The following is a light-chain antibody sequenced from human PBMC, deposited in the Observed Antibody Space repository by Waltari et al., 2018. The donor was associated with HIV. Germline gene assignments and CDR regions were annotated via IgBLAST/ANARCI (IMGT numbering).Light chain of an antibody. J-gene: IGLJ1*01. Sequence: SYVLTQPPSVSVAPGKTARITCWGNNIGSRGVHWYQQKPGQAPVLVMYYGSDRPSGIPERFSGSNSGNTATLTISRIEAGDEADYFCQVWDSSSDHHVFGTGTKVTVL. CDR1: NIGSRG. CDR2: YGS. CDR3: QVWDSSSDHHV. V-gene: IGLV3-21*04.